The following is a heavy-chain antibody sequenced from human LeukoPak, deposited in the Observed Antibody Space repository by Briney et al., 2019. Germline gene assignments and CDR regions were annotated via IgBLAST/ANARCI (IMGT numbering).Heavy chain of an antibody. CDR1: PFIFSTNS. CDR3: TRDLMDYDVSTGLHHYYMDV. J-gene: IGHJ6*02. D-gene: IGHD3-9*01. V-gene: IGHV3-48*04. Sequence: GGSLRLSCAASPFIFSTNSMNWVRQAPGKGLEWVSYISRTSATIYYADSVKGRFTISRDNAKNSLYLQMNSLRAEDTAVYYCTRDLMDYDVSTGLHHYYMDVWGQGTTVTVSS. CDR2: ISRTSATI.